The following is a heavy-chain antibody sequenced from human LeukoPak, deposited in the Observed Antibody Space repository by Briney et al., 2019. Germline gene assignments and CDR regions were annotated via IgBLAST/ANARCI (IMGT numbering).Heavy chain of an antibody. CDR2: IDPSGGST. V-gene: IGHV1-46*01. D-gene: IGHD5-12*01. CDR3: TRDRGYDYFFDY. Sequence: ASVKVSCKASGYTFTTYYMHWVRQAPGQGLEWMGIIDPSGGSTSYAQKFQGRVTMTRDTSISTAYMELSRLRSDDTAVYYCTRDRGYDYFFDYWGQGTLVTVSS. CDR1: GYTFTTYY. J-gene: IGHJ4*02.